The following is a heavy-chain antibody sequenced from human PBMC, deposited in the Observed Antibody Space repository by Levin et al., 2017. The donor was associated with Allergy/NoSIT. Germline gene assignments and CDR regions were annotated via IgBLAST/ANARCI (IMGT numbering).Heavy chain of an antibody. J-gene: IGHJ3*01. D-gene: IGHD1-7*01. CDR1: GFPFSTYN. CDR3: ARDEFPELNLAFNF. Sequence: LSLTCAASGFPFSTYNMNWVRQAPGKGLEWVSYISTSSSTTYYADSVKGRFTISRDNDKNSLYLEMNSLRDEDTAVYYCARDEFPELNLAFNFWGQGTMVTVSS. V-gene: IGHV3-48*02. CDR2: ISTSSSTT.